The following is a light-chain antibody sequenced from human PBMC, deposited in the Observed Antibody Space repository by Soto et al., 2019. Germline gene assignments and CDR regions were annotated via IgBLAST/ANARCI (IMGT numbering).Light chain of an antibody. V-gene: IGKV1-5*01. CDR2: DAS. J-gene: IGKJ2*01. CDR1: QTTNTW. Sequence: DIQMTQFPSTLSASVGDRVTITCRASQTTNTWLAWYQQKPGTAPKLLIYDASSLEGGVPSRFSASGSGTEFTLTISSLKPDDLATYYCQQYISYPYTFGKGTKVEIK. CDR3: QQYISYPYT.